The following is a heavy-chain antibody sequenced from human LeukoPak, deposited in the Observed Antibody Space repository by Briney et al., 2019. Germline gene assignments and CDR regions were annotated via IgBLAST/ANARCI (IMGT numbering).Heavy chain of an antibody. CDR1: GFTFSRYE. V-gene: IGHV3-48*03. CDR2: ISPSGATI. CDR3: ARDPRGPDS. Sequence: GGSLRLSCAVSGFTFSRYEMSWVRQAPGKGLEWISYISPSGATIYYVDSVKGRFIISRDKAKDSLYLQMNSLRVEDTAVYYCARDPRGPDSWGQGTLVTVSS. J-gene: IGHJ4*02.